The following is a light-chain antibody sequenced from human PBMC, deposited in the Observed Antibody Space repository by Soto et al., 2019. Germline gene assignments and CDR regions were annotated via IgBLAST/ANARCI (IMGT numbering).Light chain of an antibody. Sequence: DIQMTKNTSSLSASVGDRVTISCRASQVISGLLNWFQQKPGKAPRLLIYAASTLQKGVPSRFSGGASGKDFTLTISSLQPEDFGTYYCQQSYSMPLTFGHVGLLEIK. V-gene: IGKV1-39*01. CDR3: QQSYSMPLT. CDR2: AAS. J-gene: IGKJ5*01. CDR1: QVISGL.